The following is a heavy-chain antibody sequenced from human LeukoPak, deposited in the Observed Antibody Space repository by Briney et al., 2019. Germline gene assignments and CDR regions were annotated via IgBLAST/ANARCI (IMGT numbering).Heavy chain of an antibody. CDR2: ISANSGNT. CDR1: GYRFTRNG. V-gene: IGHV1-18*01. J-gene: IGHJ4*02. CDR3: ARDVNYAFDY. Sequence: ASLKVSCKPSGYRFTRNGISWVRQAPGQGLEWLAWISANSGNTNYAQTFQDRVTLTTDTSTSTAYMELRSLRSDDTAVYYCARDVNYAFDYWGQGTLLNVSS. D-gene: IGHD3-16*01.